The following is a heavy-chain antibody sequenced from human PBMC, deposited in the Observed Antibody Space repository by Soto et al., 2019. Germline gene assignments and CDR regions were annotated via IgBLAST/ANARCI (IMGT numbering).Heavy chain of an antibody. D-gene: IGHD3-16*01. CDR3: ARDPWAADY. J-gene: IGHJ4*02. V-gene: IGHV3-66*01. Sequence: EVQLVESGGGLVQPGGSLRLSCAASGFTVSTKYMSWVRQAPGKGLGGVPVIYSGGSTFNADSVRGRFTISRDNSKNTVNLQMNSLRAEDTAVYYCARDPWAADYWGQGTLVTVSS. CDR2: IYSGGST. CDR1: GFTVSTKY.